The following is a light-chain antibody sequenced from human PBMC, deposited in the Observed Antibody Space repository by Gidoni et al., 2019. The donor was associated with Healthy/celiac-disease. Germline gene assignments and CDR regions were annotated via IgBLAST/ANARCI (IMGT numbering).Light chain of an antibody. CDR2: AAS. J-gene: IGKJ4*01. CDR1: QSVSSY. CDR3: QQRSNWPPLT. Sequence: EVVLTPSPATLSLSPGERATLSCRASQSVSSYLAWYQQKPGQAPRLLIYAASNRATGIPARFSGSGSGTDFTLTISSLEPEEFAVYYCQQRSNWPPLTFGRGTKVEIK. V-gene: IGKV3-11*01.